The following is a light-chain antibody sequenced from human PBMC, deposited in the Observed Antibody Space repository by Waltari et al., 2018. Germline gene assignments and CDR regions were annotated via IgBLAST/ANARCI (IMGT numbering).Light chain of an antibody. CDR3: QQYYNTPLT. Sequence: IVMTQSPDSLAVSLGARATINCTSSQTFLYSSNNKNYLAWYQQKPRQPPKLLIYWASTRESGVPDRFSGSGSGTDFTLTISSLQAEDVAVYYCQQYYNTPLTFGGGTKVEIK. CDR1: QTFLYSSNNKNY. V-gene: IGKV4-1*01. CDR2: WAS. J-gene: IGKJ4*01.